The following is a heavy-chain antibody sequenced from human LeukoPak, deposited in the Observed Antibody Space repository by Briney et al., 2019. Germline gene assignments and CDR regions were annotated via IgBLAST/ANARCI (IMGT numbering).Heavy chain of an antibody. J-gene: IGHJ4*02. CDR1: GFTVSSNY. Sequence: GGSLRLSCAASGFTVSSNYVGWVRQAPGKGLDWVSVIYSGGSAYYAESVKGRFTISRDSSKNTLHLQMNSLTAEDTAVYYCARGSSLAAAARGFDYWGQGTLVTVSS. V-gene: IGHV3-66*02. D-gene: IGHD6-25*01. CDR3: ARGSSLAAAARGFDY. CDR2: IYSGGSA.